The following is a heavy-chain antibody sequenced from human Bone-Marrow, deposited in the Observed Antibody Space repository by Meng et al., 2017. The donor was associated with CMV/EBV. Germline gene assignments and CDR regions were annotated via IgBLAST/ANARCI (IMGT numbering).Heavy chain of an antibody. V-gene: IGHV4-34*01. CDR2: INHSGST. Sequence: SETLSLTCAVYGGSFSGYYWSWIRQPPGKGLEWIGEINHSGSTNYNPSLKSRVTISVDTSKNQFSLKLSSVTAADTAVYYCARDSMYSSGWNYYYYGMDVWGQGNTVTVS. CDR3: ARDSMYSSGWNYYYYGMDV. CDR1: GGSFSGYY. J-gene: IGHJ6*02. D-gene: IGHD6-19*01.